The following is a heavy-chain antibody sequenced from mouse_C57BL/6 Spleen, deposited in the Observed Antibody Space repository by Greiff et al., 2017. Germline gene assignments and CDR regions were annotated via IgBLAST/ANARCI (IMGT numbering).Heavy chain of an antibody. Sequence: QVQLQQPGAELVKPGASVKMSCKASGYTFTSYWITWVKQRPGQGLEWIGDIYPGSGSTNYNEKFKSKATLTVDTSSSTAYMQLSSLTSEDSAVYYCARRRGTTGNYYAMDYWGQGTTVTVSS. V-gene: IGHV1-55*01. CDR1: GYTFTSYW. CDR3: ARRRGTTGNYYAMDY. J-gene: IGHJ4*01. CDR2: IYPGSGST. D-gene: IGHD2-14*01.